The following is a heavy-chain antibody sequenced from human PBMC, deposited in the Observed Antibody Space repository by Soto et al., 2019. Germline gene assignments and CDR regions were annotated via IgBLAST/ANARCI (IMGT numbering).Heavy chain of an antibody. CDR3: TRDLTFGAGRYYYYGMDV. D-gene: IGHD3-3*02. Sequence: GGSLRLSCAASGFTFSGSAMHWVRQASGKGLEWVGRIRSKANSYATAYAASVKGRFTISRDDSKNTAYLQMNSLKTEDTAVYYCTRDLTFGAGRYYYYGMDVWGQGTTVTVSS. J-gene: IGHJ6*02. CDR1: GFTFSGSA. V-gene: IGHV3-73*01. CDR2: IRSKANSYAT.